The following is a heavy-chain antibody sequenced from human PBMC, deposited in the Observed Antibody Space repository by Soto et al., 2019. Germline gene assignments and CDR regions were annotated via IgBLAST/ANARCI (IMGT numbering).Heavy chain of an antibody. D-gene: IGHD6-13*01. V-gene: IGHV4-4*02. Sequence: SETLSLTCAVSGGSISSSDWWRWVRQPPGKGLEWIGEIYHSGSTNYNPSLKRRVTISVDKSKNQFSLKLSSVTAADTAVYYCARVFSDSRSFFDPWGQGTLVT. CDR3: ARVFSDSRSFFDP. CDR2: IYHSGST. CDR1: GGSISSSDW. J-gene: IGHJ5*02.